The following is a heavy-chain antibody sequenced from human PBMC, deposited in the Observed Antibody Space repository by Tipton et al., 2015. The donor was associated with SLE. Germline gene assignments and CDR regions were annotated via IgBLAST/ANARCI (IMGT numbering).Heavy chain of an antibody. V-gene: IGHV4-61*02. CDR1: GGSLTSGAYY. J-gene: IGHJ4*01. D-gene: IGHD4-17*01. Sequence: TLSLTCTVSGGSLTSGAYYWTWIRQPAGKGLEWIGRVYSSGRTNYNPSLKSRGTISVDTSKNQFSLKVTPVTAADTAVYFCARGDGDFPFDRWGHGSLVSVSS. CDR2: VYSSGRT. CDR3: ARGDGDFPFDR.